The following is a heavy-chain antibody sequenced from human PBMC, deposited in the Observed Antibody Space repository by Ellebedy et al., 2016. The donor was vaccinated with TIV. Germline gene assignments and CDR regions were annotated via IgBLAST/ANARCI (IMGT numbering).Heavy chain of an antibody. D-gene: IGHD6-19*01. CDR3: ARDRAGIEVAAYFDY. V-gene: IGHV3-33*01. CDR1: GFTFSSFG. CDR2: IWYDGSTQ. J-gene: IGHJ4*02. Sequence: GESLKISCEASGFTFSSFGMHWVRQAPGKGLEWVAVIWYDGSTQYSADSVKGRFTISRDNSKNTLFLQMNGLRAEYTAVYYCARDRAGIEVAAYFDYWGQGTLVTVSS.